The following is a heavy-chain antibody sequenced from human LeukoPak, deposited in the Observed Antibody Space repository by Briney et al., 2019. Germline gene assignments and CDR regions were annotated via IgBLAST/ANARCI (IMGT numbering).Heavy chain of an antibody. CDR2: IDTTSSTI. Sequence: GGSLRLSCAASGFTFSSYSFNWVRQAPGKGLEWVSYIDTTSSTIYYADSVKGRFTISRDNAKDSVYLQMNSLRDEDTALYYCARDPSISWGCFDYWGQGALSPSPQ. D-gene: IGHD2-8*02. V-gene: IGHV3-48*02. J-gene: IGHJ4*02. CDR1: GFTFSSYS. CDR3: ARDPSISWGCFDY.